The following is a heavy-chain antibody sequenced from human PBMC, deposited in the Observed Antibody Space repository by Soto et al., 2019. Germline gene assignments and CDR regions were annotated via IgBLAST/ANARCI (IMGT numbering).Heavy chain of an antibody. V-gene: IGHV4-30-4*01. CDR3: SRVTMVRGVLAYY. CDR2: IYYTGST. Sequence: SETLSLTCTVSGGSISSGNIYWSWIRQPPGKGLEWIGYIYYTGSTYYNPSLTSRVTISVNPSKNQFSLTLTSVTAADTAIYYCSRVTMVRGVLAYYWGQGSLVPVSS. D-gene: IGHD3-10*01. J-gene: IGHJ4*02. CDR1: GGSISSGNIY.